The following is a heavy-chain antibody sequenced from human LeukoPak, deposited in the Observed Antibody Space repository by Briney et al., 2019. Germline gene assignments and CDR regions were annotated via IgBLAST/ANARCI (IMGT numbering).Heavy chain of an antibody. Sequence: PGGSLRLSCAASGFTFRSYALSWVRQAPGKGLEYVSAISSNGGSTYYANSVKGRFTISRDNSKNTLYLQMGSLRAEDMAVYYCARDQFEDYYDSSGYPGSYDAFDTWGQGTMVTVSS. CDR2: ISSNGGST. V-gene: IGHV3-64*01. CDR1: GFTFRSYA. CDR3: ARDQFEDYYDSSGYPGSYDAFDT. D-gene: IGHD3-22*01. J-gene: IGHJ3*02.